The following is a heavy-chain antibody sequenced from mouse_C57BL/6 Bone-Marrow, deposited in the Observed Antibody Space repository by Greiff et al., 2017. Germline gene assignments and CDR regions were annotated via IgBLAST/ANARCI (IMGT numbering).Heavy chain of an antibody. Sequence: EVQLQQSGPVLVKPGASVKMSCKASGYTFTDYYMNWVKQSHGKSLEWIGVINPYNGGTSYNQKFKGKATLTVDKSSSTAYMELNSLTSEDSAVYYCASPQFITTVVDGFDYWGQGTTLTVSS. CDR3: ASPQFITTVVDGFDY. J-gene: IGHJ2*01. CDR2: INPYNGGT. CDR1: GYTFTDYY. D-gene: IGHD1-1*01. V-gene: IGHV1-19*01.